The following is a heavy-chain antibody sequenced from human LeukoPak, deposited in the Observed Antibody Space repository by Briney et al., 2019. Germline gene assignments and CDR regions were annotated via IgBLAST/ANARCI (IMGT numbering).Heavy chain of an antibody. V-gene: IGHV6-1*01. J-gene: IGHJ5*02. CDR3: ARGPYYDFWSGYSPCWFDP. D-gene: IGHD3-3*01. Sequence: SQTLSLTCAISGDSVSSNSAAWNWIRQSPSRGLEWLGRTYYRSKWYNEYAVSVKSRITINPDTSKNQFSLQLDSVTPEDTAVYYCARGPYYDFWSGYSPCWFDPWGQGTLVTVSS. CDR2: TYYRSKWYN. CDR1: GDSVSSNSAA.